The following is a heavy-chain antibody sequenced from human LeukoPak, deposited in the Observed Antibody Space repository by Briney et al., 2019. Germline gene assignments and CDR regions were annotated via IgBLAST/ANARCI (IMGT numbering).Heavy chain of an antibody. CDR1: GGSFSGYY. J-gene: IGHJ4*02. D-gene: IGHD6-19*01. CDR3: AREVKAVAGTPGYFDY. V-gene: IGHV4-34*01. Sequence: SETLSLTCAVYGGSFSGYYWSWIRQPPAKGLEWIGEINHSGSTNYNPSLKSRVTISVDTSKNQFSLKLSSVTAADTAVYYCAREVKAVAGTPGYFDYWGQGTLVTVSS. CDR2: INHSGST.